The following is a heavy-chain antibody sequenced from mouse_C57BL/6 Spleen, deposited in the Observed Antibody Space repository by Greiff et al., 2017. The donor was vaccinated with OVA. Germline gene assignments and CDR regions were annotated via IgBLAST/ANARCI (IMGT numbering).Heavy chain of an antibody. V-gene: IGHV5-4*03. CDR2: ISDGGSYT. Sequence: EVKVIESGGGLVKPGGSLKLSCAASGFTFSSYAMSWVRQTPEKRLEWVATISDGGSYTYYPDNVKGRFTISRDNAKNNLYLQMSHLKSEDTAMYYCASGVVATRYFDVWGTGTTVTVSS. J-gene: IGHJ1*03. CDR3: ASGVVATRYFDV. D-gene: IGHD1-1*01. CDR1: GFTFSSYA.